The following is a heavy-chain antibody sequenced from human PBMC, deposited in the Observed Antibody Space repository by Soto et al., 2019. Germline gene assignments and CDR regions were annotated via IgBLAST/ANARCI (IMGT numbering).Heavy chain of an antibody. D-gene: IGHD6-13*01. CDR2: IHYSGTT. V-gene: IGHV4-59*01. CDR1: GGSMRNYF. J-gene: IGHJ4*02. CDR3: AAGEASSRNLAPYYLDF. Sequence: PSETLSLTCTVSGGSMRNYFWTWIRQPPGKGLEWIGYIHYSGTTSFFPSYNPSLRSRVTISEDTSKNQFSLKLLSVTTADTAVYFCAAGEASSRNLAPYYLDFWGQGTLVTVPS.